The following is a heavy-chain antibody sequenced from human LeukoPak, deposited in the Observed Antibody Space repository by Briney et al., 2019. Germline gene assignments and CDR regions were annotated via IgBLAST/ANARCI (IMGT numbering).Heavy chain of an antibody. CDR3: AKDGYCSSTSCYTAAEDY. V-gene: IGHV3-23*01. J-gene: IGHJ4*02. CDR1: GFTFSSYA. Sequence: GGSLRLSCAASGFTFSSYAMSWVRQAPGKGLEWVSAISGSGGSTYYADSVKGRFTISRDNSKNTLYLQMNSLRAEDTAVYYCAKDGYCSSTSCYTAAEDYWGQGTLVTVSS. CDR2: ISGSGGST. D-gene: IGHD2-2*02.